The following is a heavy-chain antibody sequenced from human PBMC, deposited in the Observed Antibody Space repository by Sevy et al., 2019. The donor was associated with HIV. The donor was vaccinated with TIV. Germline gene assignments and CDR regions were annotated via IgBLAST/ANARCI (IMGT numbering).Heavy chain of an antibody. CDR1: GGTFSSYA. V-gene: IGHV1-69*13. J-gene: IGHJ6*02. CDR3: ARDEDIVVVPAALYCYYGMDV. CDR2: IIPIFGTA. D-gene: IGHD2-2*01. Sequence: ASVKVSCKASGGTFSSYAISWVRQAPGQGLEWMGGIIPIFGTANYAQKFQGRVTITADESTSTAYMELSGLRSEDTAVYYCARDEDIVVVPAALYCYYGMDVWGQGTTVTVSS.